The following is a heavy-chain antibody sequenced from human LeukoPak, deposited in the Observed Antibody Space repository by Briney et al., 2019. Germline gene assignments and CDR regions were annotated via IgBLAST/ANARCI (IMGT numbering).Heavy chain of an antibody. Sequence: ASVKVSCKASGYTFTSYGIGWVRQAPGQGLEYMGWINAYNSNTYYAQKLQGRVTMTRDTSISTAYMELSRLRSDDTAVYYCARDGGDYYYYYGMDVWGQGTTVTVSS. CDR1: GYTFTSYG. CDR2: INAYNSNT. D-gene: IGHD3-3*01. V-gene: IGHV1-18*01. J-gene: IGHJ6*02. CDR3: ARDGGDYYYYYGMDV.